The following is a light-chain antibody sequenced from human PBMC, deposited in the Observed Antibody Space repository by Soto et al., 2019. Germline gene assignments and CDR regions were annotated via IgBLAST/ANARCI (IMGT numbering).Light chain of an antibody. Sequence: EVVLTHSPATLSVSPGEGATLSCRASQSVRRNLAWYQQRPGQVPRLLIYDSSTRATGFPARFSGSGSGTEFTLTISSLQSEDFAVYYCQQYNNWPITFGQGTRLEIK. J-gene: IGKJ5*01. V-gene: IGKV3-15*01. CDR1: QSVRRN. CDR2: DSS. CDR3: QQYNNWPIT.